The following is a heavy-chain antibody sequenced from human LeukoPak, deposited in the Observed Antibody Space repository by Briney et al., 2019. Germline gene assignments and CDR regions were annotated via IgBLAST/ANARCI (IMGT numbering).Heavy chain of an antibody. CDR3: ARVGAVAGVDY. J-gene: IGHJ4*02. CDR2: INHSGST. D-gene: IGHD6-19*01. V-gene: IGHV4-34*01. CDR1: GGSFNGYY. Sequence: SETLSLTCAVYGGSFNGYYWSWIRQPPGKGLEWIGEINHSGSTNYNPSLKSRVTISVDTSKNQFSLKLSSVTAADTAVYYCARVGAVAGVDYWGQGTLVTVSS.